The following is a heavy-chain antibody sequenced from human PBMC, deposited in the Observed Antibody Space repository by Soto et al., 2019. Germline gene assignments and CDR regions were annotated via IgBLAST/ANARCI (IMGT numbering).Heavy chain of an antibody. J-gene: IGHJ4*02. CDR3: AREGTGRGCGGDCYEGSVFDY. CDR2: IKQDGSEK. Sequence: EVQLVESGGGLVQPGGSLRLSCAASGFTFSSYWMSWVRQAPGKGLEWVANIKQDGSEKYYVDSVKGRFTISRDNAKNSLYLQMNSLRAEDTAVYYCAREGTGRGCGGDCYEGSVFDYWGQGTLVTVSS. D-gene: IGHD2-21*02. V-gene: IGHV3-7*01. CDR1: GFTFSSYW.